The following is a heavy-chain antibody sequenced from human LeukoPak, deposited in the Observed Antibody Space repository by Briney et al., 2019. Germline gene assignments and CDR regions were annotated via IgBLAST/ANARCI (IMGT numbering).Heavy chain of an antibody. CDR1: GFTFEDFT. CDR3: AKDLTYESSGSVIDN. J-gene: IGHJ4*02. CDR2: VSWDGTA. V-gene: IGHV3-43*01. Sequence: GGSLRLSCAAPGFTFEDFTMHWVRQVPGKTLEWVSLVSWDGTAYYSDSVKGRFTISRDNGESSLYLQMDTLRTEDTAFYYCAKDLTYESSGSVIDNWGLGTLVTVSS. D-gene: IGHD3-22*01.